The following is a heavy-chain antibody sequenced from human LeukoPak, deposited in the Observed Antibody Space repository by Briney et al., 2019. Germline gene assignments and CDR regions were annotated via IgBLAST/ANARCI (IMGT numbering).Heavy chain of an antibody. CDR2: IYPADSDT. V-gene: IGHV5-51*01. J-gene: IGHJ4*02. D-gene: IGHD3-10*01. Sequence: GESLRISCKGSEYSFSTYWIGWVRQIPGKGLEWMGIIYPADSDTRYSPSFQGQVTISVDKSLSPAYLQWSSLKASDSAMYYCARAGLDFGFGQQDIDYWGQGTLVTVSS. CDR3: ARAGLDFGFGQQDIDY. CDR1: EYSFSTYW.